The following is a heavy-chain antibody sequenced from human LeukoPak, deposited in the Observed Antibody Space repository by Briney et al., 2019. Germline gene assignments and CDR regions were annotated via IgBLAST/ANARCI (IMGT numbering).Heavy chain of an antibody. J-gene: IGHJ4*02. V-gene: IGHV3-11*04. CDR1: GFTFSDYY. CDR2: ISTSAGTI. CDR3: AKGRGGSSNWGSDY. Sequence: GESLRLSCAASGFTFSDYYMTWIRQAPGKGLEWISYISTSAGTIYYADSVKGRFTISRDNAKNTLYLEMNSLTVEDTAVYYCAKGRGGSSNWGSDYWGQGTQVTVSS. D-gene: IGHD7-27*01.